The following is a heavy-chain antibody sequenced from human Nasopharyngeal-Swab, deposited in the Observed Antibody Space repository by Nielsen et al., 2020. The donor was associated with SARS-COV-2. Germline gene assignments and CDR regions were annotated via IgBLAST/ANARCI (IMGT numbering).Heavy chain of an antibody. CDR2: IAHDASNE. D-gene: IGHD4-17*01. J-gene: IGHJ4*02. Sequence: WIRQPPGKGLEWVAFIAHDASNEYYGDSVKGRFSISRDSSKNTLYLQMDSLQGEDTAVYYCARDAPAHYGAFYWGRGTLVTVSS. V-gene: IGHV3-30*03. CDR3: ARDAPAHYGAFY.